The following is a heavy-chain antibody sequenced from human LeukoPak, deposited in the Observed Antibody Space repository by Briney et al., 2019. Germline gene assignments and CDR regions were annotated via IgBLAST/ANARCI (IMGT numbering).Heavy chain of an antibody. CDR2: IIPIFGTA. D-gene: IGHD3-22*01. CDR3: ARDYRAYYYDSSGYYHSWYFDL. CDR1: GGTFSSYA. Sequence: ASVKVSCKASGGTFSSYAISWVRQAPGQGLEWMGGIIPIFGTANYAQKFQGRVTITADESTSTAYMELSSLRSEDTAVYYCARDYRAYYYDSSGYYHSWYFDLWGRGTLVTVSS. J-gene: IGHJ2*01. V-gene: IGHV1-69*13.